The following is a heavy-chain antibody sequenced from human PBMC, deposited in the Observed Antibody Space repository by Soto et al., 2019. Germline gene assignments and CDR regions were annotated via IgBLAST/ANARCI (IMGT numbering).Heavy chain of an antibody. CDR2: ISYDGSNK. J-gene: IGHJ4*02. D-gene: IGHD5-18*01. CDR3: AAGYSYGADHPPGH. Sequence: PGGSLRLSCAASGFTFSSYAMHWVRQAPGKGLEWVAVISYDGSNKYYADSVKGRFTISRDNSKNTLYLQMNSLRAEDTAVYYCAAGYSYGADHPPGHWGQGTLVTVSS. CDR1: GFTFSSYA. V-gene: IGHV3-30-3*01.